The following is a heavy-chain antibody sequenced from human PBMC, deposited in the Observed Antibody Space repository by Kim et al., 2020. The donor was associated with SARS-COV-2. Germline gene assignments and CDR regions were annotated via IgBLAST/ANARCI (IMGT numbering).Heavy chain of an antibody. CDR2: IKQDGSVT. V-gene: IGHV3-7*03. J-gene: IGHJ2*01. CDR1: QFTFNLYW. CDR3: ARGGVVVTANLERHWYF. D-gene: IGHD2-21*02. Sequence: GGSLRLSCVASQFTFNLYWMHWVRQAPGKGLESVAYIKQDGSVTDYVDSVKGRFTISRDNGKKSLSLQMNNLRAEDTAVYYCARGGVVVTANLERHWYF.